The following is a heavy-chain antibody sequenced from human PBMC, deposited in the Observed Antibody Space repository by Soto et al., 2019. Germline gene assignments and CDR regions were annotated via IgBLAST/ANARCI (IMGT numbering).Heavy chain of an antibody. CDR2: IYYSGST. J-gene: IGHJ6*02. CDR1: GGSISSYY. Sequence: SETLSLTCTVSGGSISSYYWSWIRQPPGKGLEWIGYIYYSGSTNYNPSLKSRVTISVDTSKNQFSLKLSSVTAADTAVYYCARHPYDFWSGMYYYYGMDVWGQGTTVTVSS. V-gene: IGHV4-59*08. CDR3: ARHPYDFWSGMYYYYGMDV. D-gene: IGHD3-3*01.